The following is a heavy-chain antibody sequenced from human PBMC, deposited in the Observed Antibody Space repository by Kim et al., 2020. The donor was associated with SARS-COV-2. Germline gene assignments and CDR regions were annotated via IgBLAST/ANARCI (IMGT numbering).Heavy chain of an antibody. D-gene: IGHD6-19*01. CDR1: NFTFSNYA. V-gene: IGHV3-23*01. J-gene: IGHJ2*01. CDR2: LSASGRTS. Sequence: GGSLRLSCAPSNFTFSNYAMGWVRQAPGKGLEWLSSLSASGRTSFYSDSVKGRFSVSRDNSWNTLYLHMNSLRAEDTAVYFCARDWTPAGTHGWFPQGFDLWGRGTLVTVSS. CDR3: ARDWTPAGTHGWFPQGFDL.